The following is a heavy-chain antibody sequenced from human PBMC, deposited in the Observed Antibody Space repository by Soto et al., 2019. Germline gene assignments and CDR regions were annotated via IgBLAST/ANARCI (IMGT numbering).Heavy chain of an antibody. CDR1: GFSLSTSGVG. Sequence: QITLKESGPTLVKPTQTLTLTCTFSGFSLSTSGVGVGWIRQPPGKALEWLALIYWDDDKRYSPSLKSRLTIPKGTSKNQVVLTMTNMGPVDTATYYCAHVYGGYDNFDYWGQGTLVTVSS. CDR2: IYWDDDK. D-gene: IGHD5-12*01. J-gene: IGHJ4*02. CDR3: AHVYGGYDNFDY. V-gene: IGHV2-5*02.